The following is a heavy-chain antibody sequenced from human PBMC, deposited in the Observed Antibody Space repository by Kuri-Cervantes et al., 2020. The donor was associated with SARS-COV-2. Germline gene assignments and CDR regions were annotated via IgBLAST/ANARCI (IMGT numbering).Heavy chain of an antibody. J-gene: IGHJ4*02. CDR3: AKDIRSSGWSIDY. CDR1: RFTFNTYA. V-gene: IGHV3-9*01. Sequence: SLKISCTASRFTFNTYAMSWVRQAPGKGLEWVSGISWNSGSIGYADSVKGRFTISRDNAKNSLYLQMNSLRAEDTALYYCAKDIRSSGWSIDYWGQGTLVTVSS. CDR2: ISWNSGSI. D-gene: IGHD6-19*01.